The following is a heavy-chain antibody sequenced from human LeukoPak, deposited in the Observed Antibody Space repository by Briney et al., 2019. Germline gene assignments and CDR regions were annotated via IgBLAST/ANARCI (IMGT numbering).Heavy chain of an antibody. D-gene: IGHD2-15*01. CDR1: GYTFTSYD. V-gene: IGHV1-8*01. Sequence: GASVKVSCKASGYTFTSYDINWVRQATGQGLEWMGWMNPNSGNTGYAQKFQGRVTMTRNTSISTAYMELSSLRSEDTAVYYCARLQMVAASYAFDIWGQGTMVTVSS. CDR2: MNPNSGNT. CDR3: ARLQMVAASYAFDI. J-gene: IGHJ3*02.